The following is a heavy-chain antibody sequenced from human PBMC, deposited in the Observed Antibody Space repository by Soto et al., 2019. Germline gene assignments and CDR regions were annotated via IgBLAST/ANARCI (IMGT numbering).Heavy chain of an antibody. D-gene: IGHD1-26*01. CDR1: GFTFSSYG. V-gene: IGHV3-23*01. CDR2: ISGSGGST. Sequence: PGGSLRLSCAASGFTFSSYGMHWVRQAPGKGLEWVAVISGSGGSTDYADSVKGRFTISRDNSKNTVYLQMNSLRAEDTAVYYCAKESASYPYFDYWGQGTLVTVSS. CDR3: AKESASYPYFDY. J-gene: IGHJ4*02.